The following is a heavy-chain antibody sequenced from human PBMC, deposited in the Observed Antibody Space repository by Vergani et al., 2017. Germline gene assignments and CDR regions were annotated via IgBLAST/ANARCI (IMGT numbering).Heavy chain of an antibody. V-gene: IGHV4-61*02. D-gene: IGHD1-26*01. CDR2: MHTTGTT. J-gene: IGHJ4*02. CDR3: AREATRSWD. CDR1: GGSISSGSYY. Sequence: QVQLQESGPGLVKPSQTLSLTCSVSGGSISSGSYYWSWIRQPAGKGLEWIGRMHTTGTTNYNPSLKSRATISVDQSKNQFSLNLSSVTAADTAVYYCAREATRSWDWGQGTLVTVSS.